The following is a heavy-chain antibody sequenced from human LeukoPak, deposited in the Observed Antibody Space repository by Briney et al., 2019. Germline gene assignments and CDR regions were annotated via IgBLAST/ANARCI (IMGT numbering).Heavy chain of an antibody. D-gene: IGHD5-18*01. CDR1: GGTFSSYA. CDR2: IIPIFGIA. V-gene: IGHV1-69*10. Sequence: SVKVSCKASGGTFSSYAISWVRQAPGQGLEWMGGIIPIFGIANYAQKFQGRVTITADKSTSTAYMELSSLRSEDTAVYYCARGGYNRRGAFDIWGQGTMVTVSS. J-gene: IGHJ3*02. CDR3: ARGGYNRRGAFDI.